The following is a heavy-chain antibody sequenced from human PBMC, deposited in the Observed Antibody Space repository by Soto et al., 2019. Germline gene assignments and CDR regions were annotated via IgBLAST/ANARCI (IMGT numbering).Heavy chain of an antibody. Sequence: SETLSLTCTVSGDSIGSGNKYWSWLRQAPGKGLEWIRYIFYSGTTYDNPSLKSRLTMSLDTSQNQFSLKLNSVTAADTAGYFFARVPSPFDFYYAMDVWGQGTTVTVSS. CDR3: ARVPSPFDFYYAMDV. CDR1: GDSIGSGNKY. CDR2: IFYSGTT. J-gene: IGHJ6*02. D-gene: IGHD3-16*01. V-gene: IGHV4-30-4*02.